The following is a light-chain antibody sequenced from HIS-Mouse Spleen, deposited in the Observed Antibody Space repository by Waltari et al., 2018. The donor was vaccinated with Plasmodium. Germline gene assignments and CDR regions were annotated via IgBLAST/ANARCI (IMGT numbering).Light chain of an antibody. Sequence: EIVMTQSQATLSGSPGERATLSCRARQSVSSNLAWYQQNPGQAPRLLIYGASTRATGIPARFSGSGSGTEFTLTISSLQSEDFAVYYCQQYNNWSFTFGPGTKVDIK. CDR1: QSVSSN. V-gene: IGKV3-15*01. J-gene: IGKJ3*01. CDR2: GAS. CDR3: QQYNNWSFT.